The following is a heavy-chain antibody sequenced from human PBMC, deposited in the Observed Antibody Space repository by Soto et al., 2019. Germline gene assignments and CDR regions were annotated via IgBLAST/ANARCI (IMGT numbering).Heavy chain of an antibody. D-gene: IGHD6-19*01. CDR3: ARDSGAAGRGSGWKMGAFHI. CDR1: GFTLGGIG. V-gene: IGHV3-33*01. Sequence: PGGPRSPSWAAFGFTLGGIGMTWVRQAPDRGREWVEVIWYDGSNKYYADSVKGRFTISRDNSKDTLYLQMNSLRAEDTAVYYCARDSGAAGRGSGWKMGAFHIWGQGTMVTVSS. CDR2: IWYDGSNK. J-gene: IGHJ3*02.